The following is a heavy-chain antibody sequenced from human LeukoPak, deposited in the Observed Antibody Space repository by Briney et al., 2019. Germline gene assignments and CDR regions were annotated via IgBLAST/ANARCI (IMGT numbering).Heavy chain of an antibody. CDR2: ISGSGGST. Sequence: GGSLRLSCAASGFTFSTYAMSWVRQAPGKGLEWVSAISGSGGSTYYADSVKGRFTISRDNSKNTLYLQMNSLRAEDTAVYYCAKDLGLYYDFWSGYLPFGYFDYWGQGTLVTVSS. V-gene: IGHV3-23*01. CDR3: AKDLGLYYDFWSGYLPFGYFDY. D-gene: IGHD3-3*01. CDR1: GFTFSTYA. J-gene: IGHJ4*02.